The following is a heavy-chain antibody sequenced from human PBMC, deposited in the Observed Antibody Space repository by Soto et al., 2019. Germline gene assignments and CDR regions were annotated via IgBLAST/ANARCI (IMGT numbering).Heavy chain of an antibody. CDR2: IYYSGST. D-gene: IGHD3-10*01. J-gene: IGHJ4*02. Sequence: SETLYLTCPVSGGSISSYYWSWIRQPPGKGLEWIGYIYYSGSTNYNPSLKSRVTISVDTSKNQFPLKLNSMTAADTAVYYCARHNYGSGSTYFDYWGQGTLVTVSS. CDR3: ARHNYGSGSTYFDY. CDR1: GGSISSYY. V-gene: IGHV4-59*08.